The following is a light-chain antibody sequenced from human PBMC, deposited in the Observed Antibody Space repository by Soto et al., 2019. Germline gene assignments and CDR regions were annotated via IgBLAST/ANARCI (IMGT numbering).Light chain of an antibody. CDR1: SGSIASNY. Sequence: NFMLTQPHSVSESPAKTVTISCTRSSGSIASNYVQWYQQRPGSAPTTVIYEDNQRPSGVPDRFSGSIDSSSNSASLTISGLKTEDEADYYCQSYDSSPLWVFGTGTKVTVL. J-gene: IGLJ1*01. V-gene: IGLV6-57*03. CDR3: QSYDSSPLWV. CDR2: EDN.